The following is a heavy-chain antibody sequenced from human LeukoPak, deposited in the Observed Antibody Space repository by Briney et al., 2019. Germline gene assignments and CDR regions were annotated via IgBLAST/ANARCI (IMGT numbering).Heavy chain of an antibody. CDR2: IKGDGINK. CDR1: GFTFSTYW. CDR3: ARDEPKAMGGTAGLAY. J-gene: IGHJ4*02. Sequence: GGSLRLSWAASGFTFSTYWMSWVRQAPGKGLEWVANIKGDGINKNYVDSVRGRFTISRDNAKDSLYLQMNSLRAEDTAVYYCARDEPKAMGGTAGLAYWGQGALVTVSS. D-gene: IGHD6-19*01. V-gene: IGHV3-7*05.